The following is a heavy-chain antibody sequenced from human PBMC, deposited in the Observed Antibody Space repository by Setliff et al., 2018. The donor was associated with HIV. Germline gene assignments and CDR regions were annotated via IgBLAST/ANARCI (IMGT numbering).Heavy chain of an antibody. V-gene: IGHV1-69*13. CDR1: GGTFNSYA. Sequence: SVKVSCKASGGTFNSYAFTWVRQAPGQGLEWMGDFLAVLRKPTYAQKFQGRLTIIADESTSTAYMELSDLRPEDTAVYYCASPRSAGTYQGAFYYFLDVWGRGTTVTVSS. CDR3: ASPRSAGTYQGAFYYFLDV. J-gene: IGHJ6*03. D-gene: IGHD2-15*01. CDR2: FLAVLRKP.